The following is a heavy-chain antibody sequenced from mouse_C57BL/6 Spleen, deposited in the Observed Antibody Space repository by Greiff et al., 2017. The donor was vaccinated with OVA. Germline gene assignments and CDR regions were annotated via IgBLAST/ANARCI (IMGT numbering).Heavy chain of an antibody. V-gene: IGHV1-59*01. Sequence: VQLQQPGAELVRPGTSVKLSCKASGYTFTSYWMHWVKQRPGQGLEWIGVIDPSDSYTNYNQKFKGKATLTVDTSSSTAYMQLSSLTSEDSAVYYCARGRNYYGYWGQGTTLTVSS. D-gene: IGHD1-1*01. CDR1: GYTFTSYW. J-gene: IGHJ2*01. CDR3: ARGRNYYGY. CDR2: IDPSDSYT.